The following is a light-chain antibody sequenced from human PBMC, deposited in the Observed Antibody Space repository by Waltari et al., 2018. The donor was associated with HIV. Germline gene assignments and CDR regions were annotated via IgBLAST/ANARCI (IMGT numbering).Light chain of an antibody. J-gene: IGLJ2*01. V-gene: IGLV2-8*01. CDR1: SSDVGGYNY. Sequence: QSALTQPPSASGSPGQSVTISCTGTSSDVGGYNYVSWYQQHPGKAPKLMIYEVSKRPSGGPDRFVGSKSGNTASLTVSGLQAEDEADYYCSSYAGSSVVFGGGTKLTVL. CDR3: SSYAGSSVV. CDR2: EVS.